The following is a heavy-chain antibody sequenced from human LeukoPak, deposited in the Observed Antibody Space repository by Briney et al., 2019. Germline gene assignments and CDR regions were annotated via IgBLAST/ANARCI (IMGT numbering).Heavy chain of an antibody. D-gene: IGHD6-6*01. V-gene: IGHV4-30-4*01. CDR1: GGSISSGDYY. CDR2: IYYSEST. Sequence: SETLSFTCTVSGGSISSGDYYWIWIRQPPGKGPEWIGYIYYSESTYYNPSLKSRVTISGDTSKNQFSLKVNSVTAADTAVYYCARGSWSSSIDYWGQGTLVTVSS. J-gene: IGHJ4*02. CDR3: ARGSWSSSIDY.